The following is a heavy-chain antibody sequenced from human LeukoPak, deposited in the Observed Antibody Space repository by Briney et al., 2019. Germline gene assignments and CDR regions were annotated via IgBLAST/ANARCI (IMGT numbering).Heavy chain of an antibody. J-gene: IGHJ4*02. CDR1: GYTFTSYD. D-gene: IGHD5-12*01. V-gene: IGHV1-69*13. CDR3: AREAQGGYDSDDYFDY. Sequence: SVKVSCKASGYTFTSYDINWVRQAPGQGLEWMGGIIPIFGTANYAQKFQGRVTITADESTSTAYMELSSLRSEDTAVYYCAREAQGGYDSDDYFDYWGQGTLVTVSS. CDR2: IIPIFGTA.